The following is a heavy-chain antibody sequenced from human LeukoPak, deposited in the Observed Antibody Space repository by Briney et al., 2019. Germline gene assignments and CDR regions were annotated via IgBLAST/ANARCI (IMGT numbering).Heavy chain of an antibody. CDR1: GYTFTNYY. J-gene: IGHJ6*03. V-gene: IGHV1-46*01. CDR3: ARDSASGSYGYVSSFMDV. D-gene: IGHD5-18*01. Sequence: ASVKVSCKASGYTFTNYYIHWVRQAPGQGLECMGIINPSGGSTSYAQKFQGRVTMTRDMSTSTVHMELSSLRSEDTAVYYCARDSASGSYGYVSSFMDVWGKGTTVTVSS. CDR2: INPSGGST.